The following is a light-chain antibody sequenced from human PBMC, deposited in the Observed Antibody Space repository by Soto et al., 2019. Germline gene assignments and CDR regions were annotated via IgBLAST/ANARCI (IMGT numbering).Light chain of an antibody. V-gene: IGKV3-20*01. Sequence: EIVLTQSPGTLSLSPGERATLSCRASQSVSSSYLAWYQQKPGQAPRLLIYGASSRATGIPDRFSGSGSGTDFTLTISRMEPADFAGYYCQQYGSEGFTFGPGTKVDIK. J-gene: IGKJ3*01. CDR2: GAS. CDR3: QQYGSEGFT. CDR1: QSVSSSY.